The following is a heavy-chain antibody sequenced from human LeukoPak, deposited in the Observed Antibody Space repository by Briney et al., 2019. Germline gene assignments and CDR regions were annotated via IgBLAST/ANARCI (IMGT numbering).Heavy chain of an antibody. CDR2: IYYSGST. D-gene: IGHD3-22*01. V-gene: IGHV4-59*01. CDR1: GGSISSYY. J-gene: IGHJ5*02. CDR3: ARSMTDYYDSSGYYQDWFDP. Sequence: PSETLSLTCTVSGGSISSYYWSWIRQPPGKGLEWIGYIYYSGSTNYNPSLKSRVTISVDTSKNQFSLKLSSVTAADTAVYYCARSMTDYYDSSGYYQDWFDPWGQGTLVTVSS.